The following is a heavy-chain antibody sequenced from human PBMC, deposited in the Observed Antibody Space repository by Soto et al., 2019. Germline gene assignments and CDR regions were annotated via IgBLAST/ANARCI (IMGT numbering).Heavy chain of an antibody. CDR3: AAPAEGAYEQTHTFDI. CDR1: GGSISSSSYY. J-gene: IGHJ3*02. D-gene: IGHD5-12*01. CDR2: IYYSGST. V-gene: IGHV4-39*02. Sequence: QLQLQESGPGLVKPSETLSLTCTVSGGSISSSSYYWGWIRQPPGKGLEWIGSIYYSGSTYYNPSLKSRVRISXXTXKXXFYLKLSSVTSPDTAVYYCAAPAEGAYEQTHTFDIWGQGTMVTVSS.